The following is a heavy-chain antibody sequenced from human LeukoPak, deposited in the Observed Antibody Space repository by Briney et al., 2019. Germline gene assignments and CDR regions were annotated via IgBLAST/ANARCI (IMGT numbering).Heavy chain of an antibody. D-gene: IGHD1-1*01. Sequence: GGSLSLSCAASGFTFDDYAMHWVRQAPGKGLEWVSGISWNSGSIGYADSVKGRFTISRDNAKNSLYLQMNSLRAEDTALYYCARGYNWNDAFFDFWGQGTLVTVSS. J-gene: IGHJ4*02. CDR2: ISWNSGSI. CDR1: GFTFDDYA. V-gene: IGHV3-9*01. CDR3: ARGYNWNDAFFDF.